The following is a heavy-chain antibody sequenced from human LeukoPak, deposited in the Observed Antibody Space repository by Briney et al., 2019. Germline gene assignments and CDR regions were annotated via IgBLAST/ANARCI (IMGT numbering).Heavy chain of an antibody. Sequence: GGSLRLSCAASGFTFSSYAMHWVRQASGKGLEWVAVISYDGSNKYYADSVKGRFTISRDNSKNTLYLQMNSLRAEDTAVYYCARDRSAALDYWGQGTLVTVSS. V-gene: IGHV3-30*04. CDR3: ARDRSAALDY. CDR1: GFTFSSYA. J-gene: IGHJ4*02. D-gene: IGHD6-13*01. CDR2: ISYDGSNK.